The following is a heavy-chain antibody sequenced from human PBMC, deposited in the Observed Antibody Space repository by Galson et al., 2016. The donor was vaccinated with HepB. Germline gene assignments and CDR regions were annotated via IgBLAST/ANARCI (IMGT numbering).Heavy chain of an antibody. CDR2: TESRTYSGTT. CDR3: TYQLGHYGFDH. V-gene: IGHV3-15*04. J-gene: IGHJ4*02. D-gene: IGHD4-17*01. Sequence: SLRLSCAGSGVTLSDTWMNWVRQAPGKGLEWVGRTESRTYSGTTDYSAPVKGRFIITRDDSTNTLYLQMNSLKIDDTAVYHCTYQLGHYGFDHWGQGTLVTVSS. CDR1: GVTLSDTW.